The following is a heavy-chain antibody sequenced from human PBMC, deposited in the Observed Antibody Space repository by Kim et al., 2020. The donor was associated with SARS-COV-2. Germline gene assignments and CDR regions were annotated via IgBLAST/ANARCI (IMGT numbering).Heavy chain of an antibody. Sequence: GESLKISCKGSGYSFTSYWIGWVRQMPGKGLEWMGIIYPGDSDTRYSPSFQGQVTISADKSISTAYLQWSSLKASDTAMYYCARFKGLWFGEFDAFDIWGQGTMVTVSS. V-gene: IGHV5-51*01. J-gene: IGHJ3*02. CDR3: ARFKGLWFGEFDAFDI. CDR1: GYSFTSYW. CDR2: IYPGDSDT. D-gene: IGHD3-10*01.